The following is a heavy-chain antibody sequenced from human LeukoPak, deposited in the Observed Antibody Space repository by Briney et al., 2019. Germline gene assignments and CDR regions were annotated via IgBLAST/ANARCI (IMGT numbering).Heavy chain of an antibody. Sequence: PSQTLSLTCTVSGGSISSGDCYWSWIRQPPGKGLEWIGYIYYSGSTYYNPSLKSRVTISVDTSKNQFSLKLSSVTAADTAVYYCARFRRWLQFRDYYGMDVWGQGTTVTVSS. CDR2: IYYSGST. CDR1: GGSISSGDCY. CDR3: ARFRRWLQFRDYYGMDV. V-gene: IGHV4-30-4*01. J-gene: IGHJ6*02. D-gene: IGHD5-24*01.